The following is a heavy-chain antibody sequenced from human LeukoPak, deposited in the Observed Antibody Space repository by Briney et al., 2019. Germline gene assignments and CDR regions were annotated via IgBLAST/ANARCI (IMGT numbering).Heavy chain of an antibody. CDR3: HPLGYTSN. CDR2: VKTDGSP. J-gene: IGHJ4*02. Sequence: PGGSLRLSCAVSGFTSQFTFSSRWMHWVRQAPGKGLVWVSLVKTDGSPNYADSVRGRFTVSSDNAKNTLYLQMNNLRVEDTALYFCHPLGYTSNWGQGALVTVSS. D-gene: IGHD1-1*01. V-gene: IGHV3-74*01. CDR1: GFTSQFTFSSRW.